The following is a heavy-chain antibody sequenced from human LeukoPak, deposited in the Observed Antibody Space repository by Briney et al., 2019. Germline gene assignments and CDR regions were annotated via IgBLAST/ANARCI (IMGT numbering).Heavy chain of an antibody. CDR1: GFTFSSYS. V-gene: IGHV3-21*01. J-gene: IGHJ4*02. D-gene: IGHD3-10*01. Sequence: GGSLRLSCAASGFTFSSYSMNWVRQAPGKGLEWISSISSSSYIYYADSVKGRFTISRDNAKNSLYLQMNSLRAEDTAVYYCARDRGGSGSYYRGRYFDYWGQGTLVTVSS. CDR3: ARDRGGSGSYYRGRYFDY. CDR2: ISSSSYI.